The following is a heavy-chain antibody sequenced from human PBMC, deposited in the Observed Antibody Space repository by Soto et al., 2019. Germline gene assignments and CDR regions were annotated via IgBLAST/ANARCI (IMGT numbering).Heavy chain of an antibody. CDR2: ISWDGGST. V-gene: IGHV3-43*01. Sequence: GGSLRLSCAASGFTFDDYTMHWVRQAPGKGLEWVSLISWDGGSTYYADSVKGRFTISRDNSKNSLYLQMNSLRTEDTALYYCAKDSSKYSSSWYGYYGMDVWGQGTTVTVSS. CDR3: AKDSSKYSSSWYGYYGMDV. D-gene: IGHD6-13*01. CDR1: GFTFDDYT. J-gene: IGHJ6*02.